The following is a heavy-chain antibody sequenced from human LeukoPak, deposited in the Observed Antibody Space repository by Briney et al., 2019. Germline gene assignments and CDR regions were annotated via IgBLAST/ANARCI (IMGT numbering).Heavy chain of an antibody. D-gene: IGHD1-7*01. CDR2: ISYDGSNK. Sequence: GGSLRLSCAASGFTFSSYGMHWVRQAPGKGPEWVAVISYDGSNKYYADSVKGRFTISRDKAKNSMYLQMNSLRAEDTAVYYCARTLAGTTSFHYGMDVWGQGTTVTVSS. CDR1: GFTFSSYG. CDR3: ARTLAGTTSFHYGMDV. V-gene: IGHV3-30*03. J-gene: IGHJ6*02.